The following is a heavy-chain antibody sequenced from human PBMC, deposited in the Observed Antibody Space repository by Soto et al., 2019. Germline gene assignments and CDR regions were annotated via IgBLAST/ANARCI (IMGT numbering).Heavy chain of an antibody. CDR3: TFAPNWTYQLTRC. Sequence: ASVKVSCKAPGGMFYSSAINWVRQAPGQGLEWMGGIVPMNGSPKYAQGFQGRVTITADGSATTVYMDLSGLKSEDTAVYYCTFAPNWTYQLTRCWGRGTLVTVSS. D-gene: IGHD2-2*01. CDR1: GGMFYSSA. V-gene: IGHV1-69*13. CDR2: IVPMNGSP. J-gene: IGHJ4*02.